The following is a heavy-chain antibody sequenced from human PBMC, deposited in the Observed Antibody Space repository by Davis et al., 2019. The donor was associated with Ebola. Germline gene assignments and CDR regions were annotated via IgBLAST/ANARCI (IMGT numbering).Heavy chain of an antibody. D-gene: IGHD3-16*01. V-gene: IGHV3-66*01. CDR2: IYSGGST. CDR1: GFTVSSNY. J-gene: IGHJ4*02. CDR3: VKDGGY. Sequence: GGSLRLSCAASGFTVSSNYMSWVRQAPGKGLEWVSVIYSGGSTYYADSVRGRFTISRDTSRNTLYLQMSGLIVEGTAVYYCVKDGGYWGQGTLVTVSS.